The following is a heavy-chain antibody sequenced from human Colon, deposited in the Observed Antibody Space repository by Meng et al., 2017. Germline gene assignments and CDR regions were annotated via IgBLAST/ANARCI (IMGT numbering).Heavy chain of an antibody. V-gene: IGHV3-74*01. D-gene: IGHD3/OR15-3a*01. CDR2: IKPDGRTT. J-gene: IGHJ4*02. Sequence: GESPMTPFAASGFTFSTYSMHWVRQAPGKGLVWVSQIKPDGRTTAYADPVKGRFTISRDNAKSTLYLEMNSLRAEDAAVYYCARDWDWVVWDYWGQGTLVTVSS. CDR1: GFTFSTYS. CDR3: ARDWDWVVWDY.